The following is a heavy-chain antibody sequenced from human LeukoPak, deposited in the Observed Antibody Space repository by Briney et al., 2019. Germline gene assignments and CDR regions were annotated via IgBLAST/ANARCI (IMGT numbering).Heavy chain of an antibody. CDR2: IYYSGST. J-gene: IGHJ4*02. CDR3: ARVCSSTSCLLDY. Sequence: SETLSLTCTVSGGSISSYYWSWIRQPPGKGLEWIGYIYYSGSTNYNPSPKSRVTISVDTSKNQFSLKLSSVTAADTAVYYCARVCSSTSCLLDYWGQGTLVTVSS. CDR1: GGSISSYY. V-gene: IGHV4-59*01. D-gene: IGHD2-2*01.